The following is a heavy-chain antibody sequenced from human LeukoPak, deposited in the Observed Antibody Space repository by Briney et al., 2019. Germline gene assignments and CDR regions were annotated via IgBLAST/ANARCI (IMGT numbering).Heavy chain of an antibody. CDR2: IYYSGST. J-gene: IGHJ2*01. CDR1: GGSISSSSYY. Sequence: KPSETLSLTCTVSGGSISSSSYYWGWIRQPPGKGLEWIGIIYYSGSTSYNPSLKSRVTISIDTSKNQFSLKLSSVTAADTAVYYCARAPITIFGVVYWYFDLWGRGTLVTVSS. CDR3: ARAPITIFGVVYWYFDL. D-gene: IGHD3-3*01. V-gene: IGHV4-39*01.